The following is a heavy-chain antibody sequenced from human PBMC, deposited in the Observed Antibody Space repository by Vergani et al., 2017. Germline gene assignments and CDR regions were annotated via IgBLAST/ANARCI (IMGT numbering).Heavy chain of an antibody. CDR1: GGSITYGAVY. V-gene: IGHV4-39*01. D-gene: IGHD3-22*01. CDR2: IYYSENK. J-gene: IGHJ5*02. Sequence: QLQLQESGPGLVKPSETLSLTCTVSGGSITYGAVYWGWIRQSPGKGLEWIGSIYYSENKFYNPSLESRVTLSIDTTKNQFALKLKSVTAADTAVYYCARCFRDEGMIYGGTVENWFDPWGQGTLVTVSS. CDR3: ARCFRDEGMIYGGTVENWFDP.